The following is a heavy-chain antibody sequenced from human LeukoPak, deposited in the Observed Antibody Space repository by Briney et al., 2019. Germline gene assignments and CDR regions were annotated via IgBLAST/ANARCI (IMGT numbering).Heavy chain of an antibody. D-gene: IGHD3-16*01. CDR2: IYYSGST. CDR1: GGSISSGGYY. J-gene: IGHJ5*02. V-gene: IGHV4-31*03. CDR3: ARGGNLVYWFDP. Sequence: PSETLSLPCTVSGGSISSGGYYWSWIRQHPGKGLEWIGYIYYSGSTYYNPSLKSRVTISVDTSKNQFSLKLSSVTAADTAVYYCARGGNLVYWFDPWGQGTLVTVSS.